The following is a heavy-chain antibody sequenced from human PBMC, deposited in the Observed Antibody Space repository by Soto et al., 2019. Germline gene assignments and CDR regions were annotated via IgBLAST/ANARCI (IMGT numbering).Heavy chain of an antibody. V-gene: IGHV3-30*18. D-gene: IGHD1-26*01. CDR3: AKDIGATKDYYYGMDV. Sequence: PGGSLRLSCAASGFTFSSYGMHWVRQAPGKGLEWVAVISYDGSNKYYADSVKGRFTISRDNSKNTLYLQMNSLRAEDTAVYYCAKDIGATKDYYYGMDVWGQGTTVTVSS. CDR2: ISYDGSNK. J-gene: IGHJ6*02. CDR1: GFTFSSYG.